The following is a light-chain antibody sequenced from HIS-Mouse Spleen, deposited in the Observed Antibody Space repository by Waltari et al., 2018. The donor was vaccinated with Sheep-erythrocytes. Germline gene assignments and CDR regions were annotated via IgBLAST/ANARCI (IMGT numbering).Light chain of an antibody. Sequence: AIQLTQSPSSLSASVGDRVTITCRASQGISSALAWYQQKPGKAPKLLIYDASSLESGVPSRFSVSGSWTDFTLTISSLQPEDFATYYCQQFNNYPRTFGQGTKVEIK. CDR3: QQFNNYPRT. J-gene: IGKJ1*01. CDR2: DAS. V-gene: IGKV1D-13*01. CDR1: QGISSA.